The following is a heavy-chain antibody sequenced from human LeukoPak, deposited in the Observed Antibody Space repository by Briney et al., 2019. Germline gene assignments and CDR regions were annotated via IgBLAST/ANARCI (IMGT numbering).Heavy chain of an antibody. Sequence: SVKVSCKASGGTFSSYAISWVRQAPGQGLEWMGRIIPILGIANYAQKFQGRVTITADKSTSTAYMELSSLRSEDTAVYYCARVSSFDYGDFTFDYWGQGTLVTVS. J-gene: IGHJ4*02. D-gene: IGHD4-17*01. CDR1: GGTFSSYA. CDR2: IIPILGIA. V-gene: IGHV1-69*04. CDR3: ARVSSFDYGDFTFDY.